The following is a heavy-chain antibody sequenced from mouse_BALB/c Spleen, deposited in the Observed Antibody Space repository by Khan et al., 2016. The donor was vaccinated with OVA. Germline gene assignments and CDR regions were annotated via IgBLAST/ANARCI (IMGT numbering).Heavy chain of an antibody. J-gene: IGHJ3*01. CDR3: VRVSGEYRVAY. Sequence: QIQLVQSGAELVRPGVSVKISCKGSGYTFTDFAMHWVKKSHAKSLEWIGVISTYYGDATYNQKFKGKATMTVDKSSSTAHMELASLTSEDSAIYYWVRVSGEYRVAYWGQGTLVTVSA. D-gene: IGHD2-13*01. CDR2: ISTYYGDA. CDR1: GYTFTDFA. V-gene: IGHV1S137*01.